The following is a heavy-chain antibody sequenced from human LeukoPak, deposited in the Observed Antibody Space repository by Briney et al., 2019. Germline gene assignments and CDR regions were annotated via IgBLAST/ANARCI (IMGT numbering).Heavy chain of an antibody. CDR1: GGSISSYY. J-gene: IGHJ6*02. CDR2: IYYSGST. V-gene: IGHV4-59*12. Sequence: SETLSLTCTVSGGSISSYYWSWIRQPPGKGLEWIGYIYYSGSTNYNPSLKSRVTISVDTSKNQFSLKLSSVTAADTAVYYCASGANYYYYGMDVWGQGTTVTVSS. D-gene: IGHD1-26*01. CDR3: ASGANYYYYGMDV.